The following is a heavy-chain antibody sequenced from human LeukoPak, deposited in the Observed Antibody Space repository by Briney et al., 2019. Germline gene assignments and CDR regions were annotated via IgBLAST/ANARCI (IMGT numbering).Heavy chain of an antibody. Sequence: GGSLRLSGAASGFTFSSYAMSWVRQAPGKRLEWVSAISGSGGSTYYADSVKGRFTISRDNSKNTLYLQMNSLRAEDTAVYYCAKDGTGEMATMTYWGQGTLVTVSS. V-gene: IGHV3-23*01. J-gene: IGHJ4*02. D-gene: IGHD5-24*01. CDR2: ISGSGGST. CDR1: GFTFSSYA. CDR3: AKDGTGEMATMTY.